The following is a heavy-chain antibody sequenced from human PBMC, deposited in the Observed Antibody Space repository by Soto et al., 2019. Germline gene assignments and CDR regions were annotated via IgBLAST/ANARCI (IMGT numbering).Heavy chain of an antibody. CDR1: GGSISSSSYY. D-gene: IGHD3-10*01. J-gene: IGHJ6*02. CDR2: LYYSGST. Sequence: PSETLSLTCTVSGGSISSSSYYWGWIRQPPGKGLEWIGSLYYSGSTYYNPSLKSRVTISVDTSKNQFSLKLSSVTAADTAVYYCARFGSGSYYNSLDVWGQGTTVTVS. V-gene: IGHV4-39*01. CDR3: ARFGSGSYYNSLDV.